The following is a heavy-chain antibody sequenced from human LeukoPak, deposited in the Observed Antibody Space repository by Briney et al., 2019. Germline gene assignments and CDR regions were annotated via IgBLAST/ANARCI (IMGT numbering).Heavy chain of an antibody. CDR3: ARNGAGYYYYMDV. Sequence: SETLSLTCTVSGYSISSGYYWGWIRPPPGKGLEWIGSIYHSGSTYYNPSLKSRVTISVDTSKNQFSLKLSSVTAADTAVYYCARNGAGYYYYMDVWGKGTTVTVSS. V-gene: IGHV4-38-2*02. D-gene: IGHD1-1*01. CDR1: GYSISSGYY. CDR2: IYHSGST. J-gene: IGHJ6*03.